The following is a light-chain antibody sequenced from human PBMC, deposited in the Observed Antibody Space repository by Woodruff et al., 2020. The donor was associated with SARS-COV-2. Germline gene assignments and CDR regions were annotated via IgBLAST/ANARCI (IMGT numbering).Light chain of an antibody. Sequence: NRFSGSKSGNTASLTISGLQAEDEADYYCCSYAGSGWVFGGGTKLTVL. J-gene: IGLJ3*02. CDR3: CSYAGSGWV. V-gene: IGLV2-23*01.